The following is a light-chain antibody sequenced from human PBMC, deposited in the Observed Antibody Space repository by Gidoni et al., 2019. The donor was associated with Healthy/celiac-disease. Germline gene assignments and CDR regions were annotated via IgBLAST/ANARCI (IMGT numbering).Light chain of an antibody. V-gene: IGKV1-5*03. CDR3: QQYNSYSLT. Sequence: DIQMPQSPSTLSASVGDRVTITCRASQTISNWLAWYQQKPGNAPKVLIYKASSLESGVPSRFSGSGSGTEFTLTISSLQPDDFATYYCQQYNSYSLTFGQGTRLEIK. CDR2: KAS. CDR1: QTISNW. J-gene: IGKJ5*01.